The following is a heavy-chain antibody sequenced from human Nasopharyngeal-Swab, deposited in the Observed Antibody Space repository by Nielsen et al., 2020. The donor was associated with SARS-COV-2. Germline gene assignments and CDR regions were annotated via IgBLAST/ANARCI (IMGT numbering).Heavy chain of an antibody. Sequence: SVKVSCKASGGTFSSYAISWVRQAPGQGLEGMGGIIPIFGTANYAQKFQGRVTITADESTSTAYMELSSLRSEDTAVYYCASFEERRAFDIWGQGTMVTVSS. CDR2: IIPIFGTA. CDR1: GGTFSSYA. J-gene: IGHJ3*02. V-gene: IGHV1-69*13. CDR3: ASFEERRAFDI. D-gene: IGHD1-1*01.